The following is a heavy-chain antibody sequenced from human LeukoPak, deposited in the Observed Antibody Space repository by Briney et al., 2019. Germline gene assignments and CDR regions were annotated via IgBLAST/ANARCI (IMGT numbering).Heavy chain of an antibody. D-gene: IGHD6-13*01. V-gene: IGHV3-30*18. CDR3: AKVVWQQLAWTLIFDN. J-gene: IGHJ4*02. CDR2: ISYDGSNK. Sequence: GGSLRLSCEASGFTFSSYGMHWVRQAPGKGLEWVAVISYDGSNKYYADSVKGRFTISRDNSKNTLYLQMNSLRAEDTAVYYCAKVVWQQLAWTLIFDNWGQGTLVTVSS. CDR1: GFTFSSYG.